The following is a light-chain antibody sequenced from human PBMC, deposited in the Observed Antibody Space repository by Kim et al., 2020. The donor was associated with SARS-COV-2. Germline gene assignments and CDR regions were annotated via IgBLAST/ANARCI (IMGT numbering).Light chain of an antibody. CDR2: WAS. J-gene: IGKJ1*01. CDR1: QSVLASSNSKNY. V-gene: IGKV4-1*01. Sequence: ATINCKSSQSVLASSNSKNYLSWYQQKPGQSPKLLIYWASTRESGVPDRFSGSGSGTDFTLTISSLQAEDVAVYYCQQYYSVPRTFGQGTKVDIK. CDR3: QQYYSVPRT.